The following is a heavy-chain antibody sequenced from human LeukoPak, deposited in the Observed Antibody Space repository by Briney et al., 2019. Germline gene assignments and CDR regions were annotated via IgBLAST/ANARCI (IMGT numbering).Heavy chain of an antibody. V-gene: IGHV4-59*01. Sequence: SETLSLTCTVTGGSISSYYWSWIRQPPGKGLGWIGYIYYSGSTNYNPSLKSRVTISVDTSKNQFSLTLSSVTAADTAVYYCARGGYDFWSGPTRINWFDPWGQGTLVTVSS. CDR3: ARGGYDFWSGPTRINWFDP. CDR2: IYYSGST. CDR1: GGSISSYY. D-gene: IGHD3-3*01. J-gene: IGHJ5*02.